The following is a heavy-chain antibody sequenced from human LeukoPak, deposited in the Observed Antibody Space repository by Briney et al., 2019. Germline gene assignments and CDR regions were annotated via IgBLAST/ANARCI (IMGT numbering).Heavy chain of an antibody. CDR3: ATTQYNWNDLDY. CDR2: FDPEDGET. V-gene: IGHV1-24*01. J-gene: IGHJ4*02. D-gene: IGHD1-20*01. CDR1: GYTLTELS. Sequence: ASVMVSCKVSGYTLTELSMHWVRQAPGKGLEWMGGFDPEDGETIYAQKFQGRVTMTEDASTDTAYMELSSLRSEDTAVYYCATTQYNWNDLDYWGQGTLVTVSS.